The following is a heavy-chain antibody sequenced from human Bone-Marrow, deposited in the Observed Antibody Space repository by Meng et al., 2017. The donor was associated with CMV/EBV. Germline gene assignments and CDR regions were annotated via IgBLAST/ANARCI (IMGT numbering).Heavy chain of an antibody. V-gene: IGHV3-11*01. Sequence: GESLKISCAASGFTFSDHYMTWIRQAPGRRPEWVSYISGTGSDIAYADSVKGRSTISRDNAKNSVYLQMNSLRAEDTAVYYCATGPQIREPDSWGQGALVTVSS. D-gene: IGHD1-26*01. CDR3: ATGPQIREPDS. CDR1: GFTFSDHY. J-gene: IGHJ4*02. CDR2: ISGTGSDI.